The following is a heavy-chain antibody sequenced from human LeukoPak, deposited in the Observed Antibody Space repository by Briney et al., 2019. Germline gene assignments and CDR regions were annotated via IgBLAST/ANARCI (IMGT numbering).Heavy chain of an antibody. V-gene: IGHV1-18*01. CDR1: GYAFSRYC. J-gene: IGHJ4*02. Sequence: GASVKVLCKASGYAFSRYCISRGRQPPGERGEGMGWISAYNGNRNSAQKFQGRVTMTTDTSTSTVYMELRSLRSDDTAVYYCARDGGGDSWGYFDCWGQGTLVTVSS. CDR3: ARDGGGDSWGYFDC. D-gene: IGHD2-21*02. CDR2: ISAYNGNR.